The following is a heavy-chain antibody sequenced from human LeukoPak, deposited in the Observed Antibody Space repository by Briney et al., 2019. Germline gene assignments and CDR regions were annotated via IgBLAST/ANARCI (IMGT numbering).Heavy chain of an antibody. CDR1: GFTFGNAW. D-gene: IGHD3-3*01. CDR2: IKSKTEGGTT. J-gene: IGHJ4*02. Sequence: GGSLRLSCAASGFTFGNAWMSWVRQAPGKGLEWVGRIKSKTEGGTTDYAAPVKGRFTISRDDSKNTLYLEMNSLRTEDTAVYYCSQGVWSGHYSQSEYWGQGTLVTVSS. CDR3: SQGVWSGHYSQSEY. V-gene: IGHV3-15*01.